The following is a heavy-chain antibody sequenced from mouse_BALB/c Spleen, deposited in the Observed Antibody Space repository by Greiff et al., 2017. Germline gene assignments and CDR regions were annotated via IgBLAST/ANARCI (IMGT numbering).Heavy chain of an antibody. CDR1: GFAFSSYD. V-gene: IGHV5-12-1*01. CDR2: ISSGGGST. D-gene: IGHD2-1*01. Sequence: EVKVEESGGGLVKPGGSLNLSCAASGFAFSSYDMPWVRQTPEKRLEWVAYISSGGGSTYYPDTVKGRFTISRDNAKNTLYLQMSSLKSEDTAMYYCARRGYGNYYFDYWGQGTTLTVSS. CDR3: ARRGYGNYYFDY. J-gene: IGHJ2*01.